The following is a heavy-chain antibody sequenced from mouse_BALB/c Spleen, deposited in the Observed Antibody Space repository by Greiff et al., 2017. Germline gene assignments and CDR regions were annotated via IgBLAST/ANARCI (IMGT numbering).Heavy chain of an antibody. CDR3: ASLTGTRAMDY. CDR2: ISSGSSTI. J-gene: IGHJ4*01. V-gene: IGHV5-17*02. D-gene: IGHD4-1*01. CDR1: GFTFSSFG. Sequence: EVLRVESGGGLVQPGGSRKLSCAASGFTFSSFGMHWVRQAPEKGLEWVAYISSGSSTIYYADTVKGRFTISRDNPKNTLFLQMTSLRSEDTAMYYCASLTGTRAMDYWGQGTSVTVSS.